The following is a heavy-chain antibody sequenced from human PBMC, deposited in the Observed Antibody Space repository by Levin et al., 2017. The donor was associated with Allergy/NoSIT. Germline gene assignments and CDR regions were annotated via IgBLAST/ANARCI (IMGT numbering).Heavy chain of an antibody. CDR3: AKARGYSYGLSFDY. CDR1: GFTFSSYA. Sequence: LSLTCAASGFTFSSYAMSWVRQAPGKGLEWVSAISGSGGSTYYADSVKGRFTISRDNSKNTLYLQMNSLRAEDTAVYYCAKARGYSYGLSFDYWGQGTLVTVSS. J-gene: IGHJ4*02. D-gene: IGHD5-18*01. V-gene: IGHV3-23*01. CDR2: ISGSGGST.